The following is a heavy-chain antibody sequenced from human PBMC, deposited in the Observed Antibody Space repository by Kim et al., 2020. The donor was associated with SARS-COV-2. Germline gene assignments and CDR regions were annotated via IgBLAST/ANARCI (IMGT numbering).Heavy chain of an antibody. J-gene: IGHJ4*02. D-gene: IGHD6-6*01. CDR3: ARGHYVSSSLPLDS. V-gene: IGHV4-34*01. Sequence: NPPLKSRVHISVDPSKNPFSLKLSSVTAADTAVYYWARGHYVSSSLPLDSWGQGTLVTVSS.